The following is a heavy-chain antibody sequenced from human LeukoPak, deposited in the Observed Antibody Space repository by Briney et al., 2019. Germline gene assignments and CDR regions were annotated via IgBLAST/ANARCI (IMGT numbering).Heavy chain of an antibody. CDR1: GGSFSGYY. D-gene: IGHD4-17*01. J-gene: IGHJ4*02. Sequence: LSLTCAVYGGSFSGYYWSWIRQVPGKGLEYISFITSSGTTTYYADSLKGRFTISRDNAKNSLYLQMDSLRAEDTAVYYCARGDEGDTTVLRGGYFDYWGQGTLVTVSS. CDR3: ARGDEGDTTVLRGGYFDY. V-gene: IGHV3-11*04. CDR2: ITSSGTTT.